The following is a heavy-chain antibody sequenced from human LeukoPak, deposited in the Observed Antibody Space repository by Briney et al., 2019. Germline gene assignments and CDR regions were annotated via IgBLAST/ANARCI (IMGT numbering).Heavy chain of an antibody. CDR1: GFPFSSYA. CDR3: AKDSNSAWFDP. Sequence: GGSLRLSCAASGFPFSSYAMSWVRQAPGKGLEWVSTISGSGVSTYYADSVKGRFTISRDNSKNTLYLQMNSLRAEDTAVFYCAKDSNSAWFDPWGQGTLVTVSS. J-gene: IGHJ5*02. V-gene: IGHV3-23*01. D-gene: IGHD6-6*01. CDR2: ISGSGVST.